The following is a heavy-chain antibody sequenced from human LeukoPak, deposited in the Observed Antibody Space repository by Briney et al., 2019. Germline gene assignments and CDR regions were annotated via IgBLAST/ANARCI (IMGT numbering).Heavy chain of an antibody. CDR3: ARGTWSSGYYYVYYFDY. V-gene: IGHV1-2*02. Sequence: ASVKVSCKASGHTFTGYYMHWVRQAPGQGLEWMGWINPNSGGTNYAQKFQGRVTMTRDTSISTAYMELSRLRSDDTAVYYCARGTWSSGYYYVYYFDYWGQGTLVTVSS. CDR2: INPNSGGT. CDR1: GHTFTGYY. J-gene: IGHJ4*02. D-gene: IGHD3-22*01.